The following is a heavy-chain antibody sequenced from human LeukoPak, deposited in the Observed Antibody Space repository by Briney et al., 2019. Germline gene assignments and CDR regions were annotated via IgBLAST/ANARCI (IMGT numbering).Heavy chain of an antibody. CDR2: INPNSGGT. V-gene: IGHV1-2*02. Sequence: ASMKVSCKASGYTFTGYYMHWVRQAPGQGLEWMGWINPNSGGTNYAQKFQGRVTMTRDTSISTAYMELSRLRSDDTAVYYCARVSGRRGDTISDYWGQGTLVTVSP. D-gene: IGHD3-9*01. CDR3: ARVSGRRGDTISDY. CDR1: GYTFTGYY. J-gene: IGHJ4*02.